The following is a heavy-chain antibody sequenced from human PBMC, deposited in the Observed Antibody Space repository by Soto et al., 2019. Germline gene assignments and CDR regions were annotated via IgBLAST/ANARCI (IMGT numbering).Heavy chain of an antibody. CDR1: GGSINSGGDS. D-gene: IGHD3-10*01. J-gene: IGHJ4*02. V-gene: IGHV4-30-2*01. CDR3: ARETMVRGVNMEYYFDY. Sequence: SETMDLTCAVSGGSINSGGDSWSWIRQPPGKGLEWIGYIYHSGSTYYNPSLKSRVTISVDRSKNQFSLKLSSVTAADTAVYYCARETMVRGVNMEYYFDYWGQGTLVTVSS. CDR2: IYHSGST.